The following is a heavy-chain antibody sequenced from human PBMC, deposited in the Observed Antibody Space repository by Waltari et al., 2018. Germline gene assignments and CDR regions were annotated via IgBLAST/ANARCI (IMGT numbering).Heavy chain of an antibody. Sequence: EVQLVESGGGLVQPGGSLSVSCEASGFTFSRSWMHWVRQTPGKGLVWVSRISSDGNTTTYADSVKGRFTISRDNAKNTLYLQMNSLRAEDTALYYCARVEYTYGPYCFDSWGQGTPVTVSS. CDR1: GFTFSRSW. CDR2: ISSDGNTT. V-gene: IGHV3-74*01. CDR3: ARVEYTYGPYCFDS. J-gene: IGHJ4*02. D-gene: IGHD5-18*01.